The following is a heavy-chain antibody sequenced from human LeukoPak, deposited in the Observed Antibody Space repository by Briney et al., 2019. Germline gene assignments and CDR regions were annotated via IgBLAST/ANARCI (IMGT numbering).Heavy chain of an antibody. V-gene: IGHV3-30*02. D-gene: IGHD3-10*01. CDR2: IRYDGSNK. CDR3: AKAPVRGVISHLDY. Sequence: GGSLRLSCAASGFTLSSYGMHCLRQAPGKGLEWVAFIRYDGSNKYYADSVKGRFTISRDNSENTLWLQMTSLRAEDTAVCYCAKAPVRGVISHLDYWGQGTLVTVSS. J-gene: IGHJ4*02. CDR1: GFTLSSYG.